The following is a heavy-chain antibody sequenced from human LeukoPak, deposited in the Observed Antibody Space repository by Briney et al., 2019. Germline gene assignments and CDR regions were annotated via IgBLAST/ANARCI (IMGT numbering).Heavy chain of an antibody. Sequence: PGGSLRLSCAASGFSFSTDWMSWVRQAPGKGLEWVANIKQDGSEKHYVDSAKGRFTISRDNAKNSLYLQMSSLRVEDTAVYYCVRSQYSSSSWGQGTLVTVSS. V-gene: IGHV3-7*01. CDR1: GFSFSTDW. CDR2: IKQDGSEK. J-gene: IGHJ5*02. CDR3: VRSQYSSSS. D-gene: IGHD6-13*01.